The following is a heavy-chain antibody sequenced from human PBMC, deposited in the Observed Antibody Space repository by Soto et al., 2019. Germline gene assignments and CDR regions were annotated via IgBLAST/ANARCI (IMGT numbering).Heavy chain of an antibody. V-gene: IGHV3-30-3*01. J-gene: IGHJ6*02. CDR2: ISYDGSNK. Sequence: GGSLRLSCAASGFTFSSYPMHWVRQAPGKGLEWVAVISYDGSNKYYADYVKGRFTISRDNSKNTLYLQMNSLRAEDTAVYYCARDLFGSGYWGYYYYYGMDVWGQGTTVTVSS. D-gene: IGHD3-22*01. CDR3: ARDLFGSGYWGYYYYYGMDV. CDR1: GFTFSSYP.